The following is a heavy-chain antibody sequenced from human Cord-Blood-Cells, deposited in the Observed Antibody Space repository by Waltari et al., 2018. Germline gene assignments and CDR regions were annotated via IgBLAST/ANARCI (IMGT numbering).Heavy chain of an antibody. CDR1: GYTLTELS. V-gene: IGHV1-24*01. CDR2: CDPEDGET. D-gene: IGHD2-15*01. J-gene: IGHJ6*02. Sequence: QVQLVQSGAEVKKPGASVKVSCKVSGYTLTELSMHWVRPAPGNGPEWMGGCDPEDGETIYAQKFQGRVTMTEDTSTDTAYMELSSLRSEDTAVYYCAAIVYCSGGSCYYYYGMDVWGQGTTVTVSS. CDR3: AAIVYCSGGSCYYYYGMDV.